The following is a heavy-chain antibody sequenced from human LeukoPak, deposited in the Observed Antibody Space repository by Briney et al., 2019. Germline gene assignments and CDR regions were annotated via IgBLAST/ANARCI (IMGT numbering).Heavy chain of an antibody. D-gene: IGHD5-18*01. Sequence: SETLSLTCTVSGVSVSSYYWSWIRQPPGRGLEWIGYIYYSGSTNYNPSLKSRVTMSVDTSKNQFSLILNSVTAADTAVYYCARGGHSYLYPFADWGQGTLVTVSS. J-gene: IGHJ4*02. CDR1: GVSVSSYY. CDR3: ARGGHSYLYPFAD. CDR2: IYYSGST. V-gene: IGHV4-59*02.